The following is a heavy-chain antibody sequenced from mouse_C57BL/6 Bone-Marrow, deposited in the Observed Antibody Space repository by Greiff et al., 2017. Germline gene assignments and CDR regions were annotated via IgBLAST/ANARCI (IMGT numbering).Heavy chain of an antibody. CDR2: IDPSDSYT. D-gene: IGHD1-1*01. J-gene: IGHJ1*03. V-gene: IGHV1-69*01. Sequence: QVQLQQPGAELVMPGASVKLSCKASGYTFTSYWMHWVKQRPGQGLEWIGEIDPSDSYTNYNQKFKGKYTLTVDKSSSTAYMQLSSLASEDSAVYYCARRAVGWYFDVWGTGTTVAVSS. CDR1: GYTFTSYW. CDR3: ARRAVGWYFDV.